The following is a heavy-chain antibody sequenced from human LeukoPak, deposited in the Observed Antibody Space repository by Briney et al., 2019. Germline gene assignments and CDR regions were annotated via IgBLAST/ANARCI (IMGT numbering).Heavy chain of an antibody. CDR3: AREARGSGRDFDY. J-gene: IGHJ4*02. CDR1: GLSFSDFY. V-gene: IGHV3-11*01. Sequence: GGSLRLSCAASGLSFSDFYMSWIRQAPGMGLEWISYIGTRSNPIYYADSVKGRFTISRDDAKNSLYLQMNSLRDEDTAVYFCAREARGSGRDFDYWGQGILVTVSS. D-gene: IGHD1-26*01. CDR2: IGTRSNPI.